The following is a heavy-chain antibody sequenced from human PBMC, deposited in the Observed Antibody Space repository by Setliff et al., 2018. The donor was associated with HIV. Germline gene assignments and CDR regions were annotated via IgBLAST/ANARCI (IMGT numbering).Heavy chain of an antibody. CDR2: IIPFFGTA. CDR3: ARGFRSGRIFGIDY. Sequence: SVKVSCKASGGTFSSYAFSWVRQAPGQGLEWMGRIIPFFGTADYAQKFQGRVTITADISTTTVYMELSSLRSEDTAVYYCARGFRSGRIFGIDYWGQGTLVTVSS. V-gene: IGHV1-69*06. J-gene: IGHJ4*02. CDR1: GGTFSSYA. D-gene: IGHD3-3*01.